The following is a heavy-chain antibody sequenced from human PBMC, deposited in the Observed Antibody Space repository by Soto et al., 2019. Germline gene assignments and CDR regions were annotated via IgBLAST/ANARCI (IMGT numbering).Heavy chain of an antibody. CDR2: ISASGEYS. V-gene: IGHV3-23*01. Sequence: GSLRLSCVASGFSFKNQDMCWVRQAPGKGLEWVSGISASGEYSYHADSVKGRFTIPRDNSKNTLYMQINSLRAEDTAMYYCAKDVSYDSTGYSSLNAFDVWGQGTLVTVSS. D-gene: IGHD3-22*01. CDR1: GFSFKNQD. CDR3: AKDVSYDSTGYSSLNAFDV. J-gene: IGHJ3*01.